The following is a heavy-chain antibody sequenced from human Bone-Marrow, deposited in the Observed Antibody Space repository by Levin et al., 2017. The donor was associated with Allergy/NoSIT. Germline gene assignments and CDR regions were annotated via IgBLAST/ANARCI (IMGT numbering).Heavy chain of an antibody. Sequence: GGSLRLSCTAAGFTFGNDAMSWVRQAPGKGLEWVGFIRSQDYGATTEYAASVKGRFTISRDDSKSIAYLQMNSLKTEDTAVYYCTRNRRARQKYYDVRSGYTYYMDVWGKGTTVTVSS. J-gene: IGHJ6*03. CDR3: TRNRRARQKYYDVRSGYTYYMDV. D-gene: IGHD3-3*01. CDR2: IRSQDYGATT. CDR1: GFTFGNDA. V-gene: IGHV3-49*04.